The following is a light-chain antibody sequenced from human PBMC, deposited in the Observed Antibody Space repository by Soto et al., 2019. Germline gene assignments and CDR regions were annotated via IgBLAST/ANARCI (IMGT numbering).Light chain of an antibody. V-gene: IGKV3-20*01. Sequence: PGERVTLSCMASQSVSSSYLTWYQQKPGQAPRLLIYGARTRATGVPDRFSASGSGTDFSLTISRLEPEDFAVYYCQQYGTSPWTFGQGTKVDIK. J-gene: IGKJ1*01. CDR2: GAR. CDR1: QSVSSSY. CDR3: QQYGTSPWT.